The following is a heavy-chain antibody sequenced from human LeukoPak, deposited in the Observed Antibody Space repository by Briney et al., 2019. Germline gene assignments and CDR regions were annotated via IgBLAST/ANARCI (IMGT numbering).Heavy chain of an antibody. Sequence: SETLSLTCTVSGGSISSYHWSWIRQPPGKGLEWIGYIYYSGSTNYNPSLKSRVTISVDTSKNQFSLKLSSVTAADTAVYYCARANHYYDSSGNWFDPWGQGTLVTVSS. D-gene: IGHD3-22*01. J-gene: IGHJ5*02. CDR1: GGSISSYH. CDR2: IYYSGST. CDR3: ARANHYYDSSGNWFDP. V-gene: IGHV4-59*01.